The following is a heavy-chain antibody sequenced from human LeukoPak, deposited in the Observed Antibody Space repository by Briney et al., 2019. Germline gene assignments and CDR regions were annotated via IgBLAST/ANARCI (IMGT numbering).Heavy chain of an antibody. CDR3: ARRSDSSYRDFDY. J-gene: IGHJ4*02. D-gene: IGHD6-6*01. CDR1: GYSFTSYW. V-gene: IGHV5-51*01. CDR2: IYPGDSDT. Sequence: GESLKISCKGSGYSFTSYWIGWVRQMPGKGLEWMGIIYPGDSDTRYSPSFQGQVTISADKSISTAYLHWSSLKASDTAMYYCARRSDSSYRDFDYWGQGTLVTVSS.